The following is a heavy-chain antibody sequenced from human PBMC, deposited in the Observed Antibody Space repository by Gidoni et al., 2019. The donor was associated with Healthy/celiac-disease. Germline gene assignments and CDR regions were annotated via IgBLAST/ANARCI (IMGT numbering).Heavy chain of an antibody. D-gene: IGHD4-4*01. CDR3: ARDRVRVTPSAFDM. CDR1: GFPFSDYY. V-gene: IGHV3-11*01. J-gene: IGHJ3*02. Sequence: QVQPVESGGGLVKPGGSLRLSCAAPGFPFSDYYMNWISQAPGKGLGWVSDISSSSSTTHYGDCEKGQFTISRDNAKNSLYLQMNSLRAEDTAVYYCARDRVRVTPSAFDMWGQGTMVTVSS. CDR2: ISSSSSTT.